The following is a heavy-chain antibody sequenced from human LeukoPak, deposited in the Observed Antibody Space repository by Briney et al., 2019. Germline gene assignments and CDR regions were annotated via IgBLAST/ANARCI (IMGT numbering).Heavy chain of an antibody. CDR3: ARHVGNSGSGSYLTYVDY. Sequence: SETLSLTCTVSGGSIGSSNYHWGWIPQPPGKGLEWSGHIYYSGSTHYNPSLKRRVTISVDTSKNQFSLNPSSVTAAATAVYYCARHVGNSGSGSYLTYVDYWGQGTLVTVSS. V-gene: IGHV4-61*05. J-gene: IGHJ4*02. CDR2: IYYSGST. CDR1: GGSIGSSNYH. D-gene: IGHD3-10*01.